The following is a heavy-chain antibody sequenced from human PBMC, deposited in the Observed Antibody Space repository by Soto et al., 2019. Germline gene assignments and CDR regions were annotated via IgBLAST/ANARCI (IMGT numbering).Heavy chain of an antibody. D-gene: IGHD2-2*01. CDR2: ISYDGSNK. V-gene: IGHV3-30*18. CDR1: GFTFSSYG. J-gene: IGHJ5*02. Sequence: QVQLVESGGGVVQPGRSLRLSCAASGFTFSSYGMHWVRQAPGKGLEWVAVISYDGSNKYYADSVKGRFTISRDNSKNTLYLQMNSLRAEDMAVYYCAKDSSVVPAAKGWFDPWGQGTLVTVSS. CDR3: AKDSSVVPAAKGWFDP.